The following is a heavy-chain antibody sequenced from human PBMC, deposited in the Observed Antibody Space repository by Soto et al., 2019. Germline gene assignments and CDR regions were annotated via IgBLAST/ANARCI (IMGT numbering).Heavy chain of an antibody. CDR2: IWYDGSKN. J-gene: IGHJ6*02. CDR1: GFTFSSSG. Sequence: GGSLRLSCAASGFTFSSSGMHWVRQAPGKGLERVAVIWYDGSKNHYADSVKGRFSISRDNSRNTLYLQMNSLRAEDTAVYYCARAAYCPSSGQCPFHYGVDVWGQGTTVTVSS. CDR3: ARAAYCPSSGQCPFHYGVDV. D-gene: IGHD2-21*01. V-gene: IGHV3-33*01.